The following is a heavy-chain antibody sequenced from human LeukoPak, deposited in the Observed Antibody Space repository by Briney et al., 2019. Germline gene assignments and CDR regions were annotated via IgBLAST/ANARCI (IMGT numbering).Heavy chain of an antibody. CDR3: ARSNGFGIDV. CDR1: GFTFSFNS. CDR2: IKRDGSGT. D-gene: IGHD2-8*01. V-gene: IGHV3-74*01. J-gene: IGHJ6*02. Sequence: GGSLRLSCAASGFTFSFNSMHWVRQGPGKGLVWVSRIKRDGSGTTYADSVKGRVTISRDNAKDTLYLQMNSLRAEDTAVYYCARSNGFGIDVWGQGTTVTVSS.